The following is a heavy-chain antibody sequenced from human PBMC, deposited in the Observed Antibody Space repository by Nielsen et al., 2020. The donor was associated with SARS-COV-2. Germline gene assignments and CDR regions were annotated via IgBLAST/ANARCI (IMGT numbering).Heavy chain of an antibody. Sequence: SETLSLTCTVSTDSFSAIYWSWFRQPHGQRREWNGSSYVIVTTRTNPSLKSRVPISGDTSKNQFTQELRSVTAADTAIFYCARQNPLISTSHPVDWWGQETLVTVSS. CDR2: SYVIVTT. D-gene: IGHD6-6*01. CDR1: TDSFSAIY. V-gene: IGHV4-59*08. J-gene: IGHJ4*02. CDR3: ARQNPLISTSHPVDW.